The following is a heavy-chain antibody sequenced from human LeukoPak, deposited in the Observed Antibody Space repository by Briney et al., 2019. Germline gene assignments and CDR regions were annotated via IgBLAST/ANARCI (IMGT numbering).Heavy chain of an antibody. CDR3: ARDRGYDFDY. J-gene: IGHJ4*02. V-gene: IGHV4-4*07. Sequence: ASAILFLSCTAAGGSISSDNCCWSRQPARKRQGLIGRIYISGSTNYNPYLQSRVTITVDTSKNKFSLKLSPVTAADTAVYYCARDRGYDFDYWGQGTLVTVSS. CDR1: GGSISSDN. D-gene: IGHD5-12*01. CDR2: IYISGST.